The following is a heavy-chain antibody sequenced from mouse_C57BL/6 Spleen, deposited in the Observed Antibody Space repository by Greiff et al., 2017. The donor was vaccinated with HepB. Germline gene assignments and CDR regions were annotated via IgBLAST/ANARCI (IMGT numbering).Heavy chain of an antibody. CDR2: ILPGSGST. Sequence: QVQLKQSGAELMKPGASVKLSCKATGYTFTGYWIEWVKQRPGHGLEWIGEILPGSGSTNYNEKFKGKATFTADTSSKTAYMQLSSLTTEDSAIYYCAREGVTTVVAHFDYWGQGTTLTVSS. CDR1: GYTFTGYW. J-gene: IGHJ2*01. CDR3: AREGVTTVVAHFDY. D-gene: IGHD1-1*01. V-gene: IGHV1-9*01.